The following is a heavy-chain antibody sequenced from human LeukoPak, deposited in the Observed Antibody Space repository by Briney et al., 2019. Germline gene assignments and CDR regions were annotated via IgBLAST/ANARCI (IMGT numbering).Heavy chain of an antibody. J-gene: IGHJ4*02. Sequence: GTSLRLSCAASGFTFSNFGMHWVRQAPGRGLEWVAVASYDGTDKYYGDSVKGRFTISRDNSKNTLYLQMNSLTTEDTAVYYCAKDLGYCSGGSCYGSGYWGQGTLVTVSS. V-gene: IGHV3-30*18. CDR3: AKDLGYCSGGSCYGSGY. CDR1: GFTFSNFG. D-gene: IGHD2-15*01. CDR2: ASYDGTDK.